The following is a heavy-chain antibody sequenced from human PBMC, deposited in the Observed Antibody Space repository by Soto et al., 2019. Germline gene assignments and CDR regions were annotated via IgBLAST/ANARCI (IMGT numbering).Heavy chain of an antibody. J-gene: IGHJ4*02. Sequence: EVQLLESGGGLVQPGGSLRLSCEASGITFSSHVMSWVRQAPGNGLEWVSSIGASGGSTDYADSVKGRFTISRDNSRNTVYLQVSSLRAVDAAVYFCATRPPDSSRRSPLDYWGQGTLVTVSS. CDR1: GITFSSHV. D-gene: IGHD3-10*01. CDR2: IGASGGST. V-gene: IGHV3-23*01. CDR3: ATRPPDSSRRSPLDY.